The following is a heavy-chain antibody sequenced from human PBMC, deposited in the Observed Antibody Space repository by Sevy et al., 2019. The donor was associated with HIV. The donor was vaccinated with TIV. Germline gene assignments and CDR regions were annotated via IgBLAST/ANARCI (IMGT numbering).Heavy chain of an antibody. CDR2: IYYSGST. CDR1: GGSISSSSYY. Sequence: SETLSLTCTVSGGSISSSSYYWGWIRQPPGKGLEWIGSIYYSGSTYYNPSLKSRVTISVDTSKNQFSLKLSSVTAADTAVYYRARHRRGVVVVVAATRALNWFDPWGQGTLVTVSS. V-gene: IGHV4-39*01. D-gene: IGHD2-15*01. CDR3: ARHRRGVVVVVAATRALNWFDP. J-gene: IGHJ5*02.